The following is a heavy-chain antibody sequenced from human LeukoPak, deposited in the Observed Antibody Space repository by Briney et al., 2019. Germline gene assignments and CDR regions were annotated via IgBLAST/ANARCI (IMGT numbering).Heavy chain of an antibody. D-gene: IGHD1-14*01. CDR2: IYYTGSA. CDR3: ARIAPGMSFDY. V-gene: IGHV4-59*01. Sequence: SETLSLTCTVSGGSINNYYWTCIRQPPGKGLEWIGYIYYTGSANYNSSLQSRVTISVDTSNNHFSLKLNSVTAADTAVYYCARIAPGMSFDYWGQGTLVTVSS. J-gene: IGHJ4*02. CDR1: GGSINNYY.